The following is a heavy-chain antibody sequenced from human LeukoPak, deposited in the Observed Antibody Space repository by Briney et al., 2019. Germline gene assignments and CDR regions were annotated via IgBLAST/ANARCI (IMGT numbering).Heavy chain of an antibody. CDR2: INPSGGST. V-gene: IGHV1-46*01. J-gene: IGHJ5*02. CDR1: GYTFTSYY. CDR3: ARQDLGGWFDP. Sequence: ASVKVSCKASGYTFTSYYMHWVRQAPGQGLEWMGIINPSGGSTSYAQKLQGRVTMTRDTSTSTVYMELSSLRSEDTAVYYCARQDLGGWFDPWGQGTLVTVSS.